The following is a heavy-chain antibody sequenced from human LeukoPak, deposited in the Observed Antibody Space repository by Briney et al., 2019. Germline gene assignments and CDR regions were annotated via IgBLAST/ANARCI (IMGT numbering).Heavy chain of an antibody. CDR2: ISYDGSNK. J-gene: IGHJ4*02. D-gene: IGHD1-7*01. Sequence: GGSLRLSCAASGFTFSSYGMHWVRQAPGKGLEWVAVISYDGSNKYYADSVKGRFTISRDNSKNTLYLQMNSLRAEDTAVYYCAKDHWNYDTGFDYWGQGTLVTVSS. CDR3: AKDHWNYDTGFDY. V-gene: IGHV3-30*18. CDR1: GFTFSSYG.